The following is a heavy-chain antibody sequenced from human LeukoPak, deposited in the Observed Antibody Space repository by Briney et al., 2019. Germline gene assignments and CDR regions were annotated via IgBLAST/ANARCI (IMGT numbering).Heavy chain of an antibody. CDR2: ISAYNGHT. J-gene: IGHJ5*02. Sequence: ASVKVFCKASGYTFTGYYMHWVRQAPGQGLEWMGWISAYNGHTNYAQKFQGRVTITADESTSTAYMELSSLRSEDTAVYYCAREVEDRLRWENWFDPWGQGTLVTVSS. V-gene: IGHV1-18*04. D-gene: IGHD4-23*01. CDR1: GYTFTGYY. CDR3: AREVEDRLRWENWFDP.